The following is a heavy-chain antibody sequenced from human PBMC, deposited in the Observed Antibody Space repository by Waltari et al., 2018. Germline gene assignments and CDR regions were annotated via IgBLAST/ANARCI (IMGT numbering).Heavy chain of an antibody. J-gene: IGHJ4*02. CDR3: AGRALSDSSGYYGLDFDY. CDR2: ITPGDEST. Sequence: QVQLVQSGAEVKKPGASVKVSCKASGYTFTSYFIYWVRQAPGQGLEWMGIITPGDESTRYAQNFQGRVTMTRDTSTSTVYMGLSSLRSEDTAVYYCAGRALSDSSGYYGLDFDYWGQGTLVTVSS. V-gene: IGHV1-46*01. D-gene: IGHD3-22*01. CDR1: GYTFTSYF.